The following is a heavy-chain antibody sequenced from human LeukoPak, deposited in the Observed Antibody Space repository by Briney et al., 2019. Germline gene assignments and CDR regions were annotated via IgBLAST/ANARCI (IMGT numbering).Heavy chain of an antibody. CDR3: AREPPIVEGAFDI. Sequence: PSETLSLTCTVSGGSISSGDYYWCWIRQPPGKGLEWIGYIYYSGSTYHNPSLKSRVTISVDTSKNQFSLKLSSVTAADTAVYYCAREPPIVEGAFDIWGQGTMVTVSS. CDR2: IYYSGST. V-gene: IGHV4-30-4*01. J-gene: IGHJ3*02. CDR1: GGSISSGDYY. D-gene: IGHD3-22*01.